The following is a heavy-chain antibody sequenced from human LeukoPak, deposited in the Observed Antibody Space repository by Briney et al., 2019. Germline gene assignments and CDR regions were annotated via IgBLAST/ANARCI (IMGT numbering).Heavy chain of an antibody. V-gene: IGHV4-34*01. CDR3: ARVLKYSSSWSHYYYYYYMDV. J-gene: IGHJ6*03. CDR2: INHSGST. D-gene: IGHD6-13*01. Sequence: PSETLSLTCAVYGGSFSGYYWSWIRQPPGKGLEWIGEINHSGSTNYNPSLKSRVTISVDTSKNQFSLKLSSLTAADTAVYYCARVLKYSSSWSHYYYYYYMDVWGKGTTVTVSS. CDR1: GGSFSGYY.